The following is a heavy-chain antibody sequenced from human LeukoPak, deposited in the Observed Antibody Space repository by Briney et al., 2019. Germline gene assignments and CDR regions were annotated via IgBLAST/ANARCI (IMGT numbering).Heavy chain of an antibody. Sequence: PGGSLRLSCAASGFTFSNYWMTWVRQAPGKGLEWVASIKQDGSDKYYVDSVKGRCTISRDNAKKSLYPQMNSLRAEDTAVYYCASGSYGSGFYYFYYMDVWGKGTTVTVSS. V-gene: IGHV3-7*01. J-gene: IGHJ6*03. CDR3: ASGSYGSGFYYFYYMDV. CDR1: GFTFSNYW. CDR2: IKQDGSDK. D-gene: IGHD3-10*01.